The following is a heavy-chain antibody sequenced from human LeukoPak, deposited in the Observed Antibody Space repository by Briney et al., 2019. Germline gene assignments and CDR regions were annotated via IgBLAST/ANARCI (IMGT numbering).Heavy chain of an antibody. Sequence: PSETLSLTCTVSGYSISSGYYWGWIRQPPGKGLEWIGSIYHSGSTYYNPSLKSQVTISVDTSKNQFSLKLTSVTAADTVVYYCARGYSSSWYLNWFDPWGQGTLVTVSS. CDR2: IYHSGST. D-gene: IGHD6-13*01. CDR1: GYSISSGYY. J-gene: IGHJ5*02. CDR3: ARGYSSSWYLNWFDP. V-gene: IGHV4-38-2*02.